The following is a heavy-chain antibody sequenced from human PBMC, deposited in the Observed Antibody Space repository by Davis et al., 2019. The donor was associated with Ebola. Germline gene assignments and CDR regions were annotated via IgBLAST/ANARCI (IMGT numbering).Heavy chain of an antibody. J-gene: IGHJ4*02. CDR2: INRDGTTT. CDR1: GFTFISYA. V-gene: IGHV3-74*01. D-gene: IGHD6-19*01. Sequence: GESLKISCAASGFTFISYAMNWVRQGPGEGLVWVSHINRDGTTTNYADSVKGRFTISRHNSKNTLYLQMNSLRAEDTAVYYCARVHSSGSSQYYFDYWGQGTLVTVSS. CDR3: ARVHSSGSSQYYFDY.